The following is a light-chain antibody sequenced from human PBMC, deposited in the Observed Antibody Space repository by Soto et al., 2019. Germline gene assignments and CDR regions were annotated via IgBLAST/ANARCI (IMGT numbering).Light chain of an antibody. CDR1: QTVLYISNNKSY. CDR2: WTS. J-gene: IGKJ3*01. CDR3: QQFYSSPFT. V-gene: IGKV4-1*01. Sequence: DIVMTQSPDSLAVSLGERATINCRSSQTVLYISNNKSYIAWYQQKSGQPPKLLISWTSTRESGVPDRFSGSGSGSDFTRTISNLQAEDVAVYYCQQFYSSPFTYGPGTKVHIK.